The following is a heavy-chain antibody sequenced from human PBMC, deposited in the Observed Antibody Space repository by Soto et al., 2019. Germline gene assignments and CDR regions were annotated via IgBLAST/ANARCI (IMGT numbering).Heavy chain of an antibody. CDR3: AWVFSSSWSICWYFAL. CDR1: CGSISSYY. J-gene: IGHJ2*01. Sequence: SETLSLTCTVSCGSISSYYWSWIRQPPGKGLEWIGYIYYSGSTNYNPSLKSRVTISVDTSKNQFSLKLSSVTAADTAVYYCAWVFSSSWSICWYFALWGRGTLVPVSS. CDR2: IYYSGST. D-gene: IGHD6-13*01. V-gene: IGHV4-59*01.